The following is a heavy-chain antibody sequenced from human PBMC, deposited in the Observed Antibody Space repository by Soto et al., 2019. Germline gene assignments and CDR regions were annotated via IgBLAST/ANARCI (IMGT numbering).Heavy chain of an antibody. CDR2: ISSSSSYI. D-gene: IGHD5-18*01. J-gene: IGHJ6*02. Sequence: GGSLRLSCAASGFTFSSYSMNWVRQAPGKGLEWVSSISSSSSYIYYADSVKGRFTISRDNAKNSLYLQMNSLRAEDTAVYYCARDRYSYGHYYGMDVWGQGTTVTVSS. CDR1: GFTFSSYS. CDR3: ARDRYSYGHYYGMDV. V-gene: IGHV3-21*01.